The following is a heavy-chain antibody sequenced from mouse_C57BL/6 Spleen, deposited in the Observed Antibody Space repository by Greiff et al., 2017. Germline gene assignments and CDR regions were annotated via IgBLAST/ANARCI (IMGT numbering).Heavy chain of an antibody. Sequence: VKLMESGAELARPGASVKMSCKASGYTFTSYTMHWVKQRPGQGLEWIGYINPSSGYTKYNQKFKDKATLTADKSSSTAYMQLSSLTSEDSAVYYCAPDLLLRSYYFDYWGQGTTLTVSS. CDR2: INPSSGYT. J-gene: IGHJ2*01. CDR3: APDLLLRSYYFDY. D-gene: IGHD1-1*01. CDR1: GYTFTSYT. V-gene: IGHV1-4*01.